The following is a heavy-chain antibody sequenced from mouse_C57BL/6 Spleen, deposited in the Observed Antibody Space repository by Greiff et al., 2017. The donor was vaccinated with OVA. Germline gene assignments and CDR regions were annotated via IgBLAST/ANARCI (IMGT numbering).Heavy chain of an antibody. CDR1: GYTFTSYW. CDR2: IDPSDSYT. J-gene: IGHJ3*01. Sequence: QVQLQQPGAELVMPGASVKLSCKASGYTFTSYWMHWVKQRPGQGLEWIGEIDPSDSYTNYTQKFKGKSTLTVDNSSSTAYMQLSSLTSEDSAVYYCARRYGSSLAWFAYWGQGTLVTVSA. V-gene: IGHV1-69*01. CDR3: ARRYGSSLAWFAY. D-gene: IGHD1-1*01.